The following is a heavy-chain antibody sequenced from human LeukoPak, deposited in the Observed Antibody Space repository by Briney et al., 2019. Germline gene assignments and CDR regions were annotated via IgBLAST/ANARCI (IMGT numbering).Heavy chain of an antibody. D-gene: IGHD2-15*01. Sequence: PSETLSLTCTVSGGSISGSSYYWRWIRQPPGKGLEWIGEINHSGSTNYNPSLKSRVTISVDTSKNQFSLKLSSVTAADTAVYYCAGLATGQYCSGGSCYSRDYYYGMDVWGQGTTVTVSS. CDR3: AGLATGQYCSGGSCYSRDYYYGMDV. CDR1: GGSISGSSYY. V-gene: IGHV4-39*07. J-gene: IGHJ6*02. CDR2: INHSGST.